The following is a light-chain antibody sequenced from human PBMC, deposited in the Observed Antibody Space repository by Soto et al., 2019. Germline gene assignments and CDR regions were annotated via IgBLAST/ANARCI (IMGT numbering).Light chain of an antibody. Sequence: QAVVTQEPSVTVSPGGTVTLTCASSTGAVTSDNYPNWVQQKPGQAPWPLIYSTTYKHSWTPARFSGSLFGGKAALTLSGAQPDDEADYYCLLYVGDAQIFGGGTKLTVL. CDR1: TGAVTSDNY. CDR2: STT. V-gene: IGLV7-43*01. J-gene: IGLJ2*01. CDR3: LLYVGDAQI.